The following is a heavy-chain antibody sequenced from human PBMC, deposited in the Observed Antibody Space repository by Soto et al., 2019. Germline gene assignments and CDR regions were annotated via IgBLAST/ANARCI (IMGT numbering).Heavy chain of an antibody. CDR1: GGSISSSSYY. V-gene: IGHV4-39*01. Sequence: SETLSLTCTVSGGSISSSSYYWGWIRQPPGKGLEWIGSIYYSGSTYYNPSLKSRVTISVDTSKNQFSLKLSSVTAADTAVYYCARGDYYDSSGPLDYWGQGTLVTVSS. J-gene: IGHJ4*02. D-gene: IGHD3-22*01. CDR3: ARGDYYDSSGPLDY. CDR2: IYYSGST.